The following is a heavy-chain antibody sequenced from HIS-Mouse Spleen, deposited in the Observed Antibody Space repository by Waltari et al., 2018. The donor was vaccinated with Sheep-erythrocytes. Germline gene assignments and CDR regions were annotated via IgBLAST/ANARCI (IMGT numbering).Heavy chain of an antibody. V-gene: IGHV3-74*01. Sequence: EVQLVESGGGLVQPGGSLRLSCAASGFTFSSYWMHWVRQAPGKGLVWVSRITSDGSSTSYADSVKCRFTISRDNAKNTLYLQMNSLRAEDTAVYYCARETEWELSFDYWGQGTLVTVSS. CDR2: ITSDGSST. CDR3: ARETEWELSFDY. D-gene: IGHD1-26*01. CDR1: GFTFSSYW. J-gene: IGHJ4*02.